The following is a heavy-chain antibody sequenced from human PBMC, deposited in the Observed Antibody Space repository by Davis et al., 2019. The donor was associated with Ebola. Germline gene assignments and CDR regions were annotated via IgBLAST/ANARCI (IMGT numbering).Heavy chain of an antibody. CDR2: ISAYNGNT. D-gene: IGHD2/OR15-2a*01. J-gene: IGHJ5*02. V-gene: IGHV1-18*01. CDR1: GGTFSSYA. CDR3: ARDLSDWFDP. Sequence: ASVKVSCKASGGTFSSYAISWVRQAPGQGLEWMGWISAYNGNTNYAQKLQGRVTMTTDTSTSTAYMELRSLRSEDTAVYYCARDLSDWFDPWGQGTLVTVSS.